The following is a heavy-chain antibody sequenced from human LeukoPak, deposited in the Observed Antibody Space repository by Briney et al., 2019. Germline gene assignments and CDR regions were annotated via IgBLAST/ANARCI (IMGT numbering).Heavy chain of an antibody. CDR2: INPNSGGT. J-gene: IGHJ5*02. CDR3: ARDRDYDILTGYYTDP. V-gene: IGHV1-2*02. D-gene: IGHD3-9*01. Sequence: ASVKVSCKASGYTFTGYYMHWVRQAPGQGLEWMGWINPNSGGTNYAQKFQGRVTMTRDTSISTAYMELSRLRSDDTAVYYCARDRDYDILTGYYTDPWGQGTLVTASS. CDR1: GYTFTGYY.